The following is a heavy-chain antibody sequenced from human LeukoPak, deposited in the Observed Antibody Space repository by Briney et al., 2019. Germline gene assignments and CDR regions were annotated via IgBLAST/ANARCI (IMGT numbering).Heavy chain of an antibody. D-gene: IGHD3-10*01. CDR2: IYTSGST. CDR3: ARRMVRGVTAGSFDY. J-gene: IGHJ4*02. CDR1: GGSISSYY. V-gene: IGHV4-4*07. Sequence: SETLSLTCTVSGGSISSYYWSWIRQPAGKGLEWIGRIYTSGSTNYNPSLKSRVTISVDTSKNQFSLKLSSVTAADTAVYYCARRMVRGVTAGSFDYWGQGTLVTVSS.